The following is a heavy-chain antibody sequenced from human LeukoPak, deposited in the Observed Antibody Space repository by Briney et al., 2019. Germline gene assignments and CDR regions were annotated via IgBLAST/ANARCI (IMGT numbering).Heavy chain of an antibody. CDR2: INSDGSEG. CDR1: GFTFSGFW. V-gene: IGHV3-7*03. Sequence: RGSLRLSCAVSGFTFSGFWMSWSRQAPGKGLEWVASINSDGSEGYYADVVKGRFTISRDNAKNSLYLQINSLRAEDTAVYYCARSSYSSSSSVWGQGTMVTVSP. CDR3: ARSSYSSSSSV. J-gene: IGHJ3*01. D-gene: IGHD6-6*01.